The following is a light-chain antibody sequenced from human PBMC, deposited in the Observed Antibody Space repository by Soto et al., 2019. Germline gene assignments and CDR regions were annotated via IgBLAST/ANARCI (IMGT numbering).Light chain of an antibody. J-gene: IGKJ1*01. CDR3: QQLNRFPRT. Sequence: GDRVTITCRASQDISSYLAWYQQRPGKVPRFLTHSASTLQSGVPSRFSATGSGTTFTLTVSSLQPEDIATYYCQQLNRFPRTFGQGTKVEV. V-gene: IGKV1-9*01. CDR2: SAS. CDR1: QDISSY.